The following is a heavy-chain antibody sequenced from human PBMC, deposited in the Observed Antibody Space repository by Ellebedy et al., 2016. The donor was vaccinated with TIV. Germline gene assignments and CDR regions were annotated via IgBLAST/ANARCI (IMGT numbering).Heavy chain of an antibody. CDR2: IYHSGSI. CDR3: ASDGAGRWDY. J-gene: IGHJ4*02. D-gene: IGHD4-23*01. CDR1: GGSITSTGYS. Sequence: MPSETLSLTCGVSGGSITSTGYSWCWVRQRPGKGLERLWYIYHSGSIYYNPSLRSRVTISVDRSKNQFFLNLTSVTAADTAVYYCASDGAGRWDYWGPGTLVTVSS. V-gene: IGHV4-30-2*01.